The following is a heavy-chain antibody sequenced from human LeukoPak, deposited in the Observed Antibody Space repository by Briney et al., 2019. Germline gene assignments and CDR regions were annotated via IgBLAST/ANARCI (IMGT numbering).Heavy chain of an antibody. Sequence: GGSLRLSCAASGFTFSNTWMSWVRQAPGKGLEWVARIKSKTEGETIDYSAPVKGRFTISRDDSKNTLYLQMNSLRAEDTAVYYCAKDRTHYDILTGGDYWGQGTLVTVSS. CDR1: GFTFSNTW. CDR2: IKSKTEGETI. D-gene: IGHD3-9*01. J-gene: IGHJ4*02. CDR3: AKDRTHYDILTGGDY. V-gene: IGHV3-15*01.